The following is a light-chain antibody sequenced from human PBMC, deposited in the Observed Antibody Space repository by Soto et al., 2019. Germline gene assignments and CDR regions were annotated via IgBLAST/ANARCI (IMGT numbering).Light chain of an antibody. CDR3: QQYHHWPPKVT. V-gene: IGKV3-15*01. J-gene: IGKJ3*01. Sequence: DIVMTQSPATLSVSPGERATLSCRASQSINTNLAWYQQKPGQAPRLLIYGASTRATGIPARFSGSGSGTEFTLTISGLQADDFAVYYCQQYHHWPPKVTFGPGTKVDIK. CDR2: GAS. CDR1: QSINTN.